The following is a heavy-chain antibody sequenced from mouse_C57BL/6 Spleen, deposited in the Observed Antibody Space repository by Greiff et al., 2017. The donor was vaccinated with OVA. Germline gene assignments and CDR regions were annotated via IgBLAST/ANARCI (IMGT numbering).Heavy chain of an antibody. D-gene: IGHD5-2*01. V-gene: IGHV1-81*01. Sequence: QVQLQQSGAELARPGASVKLSCKASGYTFTSYGISWVKQRPGQGLEWIGEIYPRSGNTYYNEKFKGKATLTSDKSSSTAYMELRSLTSEDAAVYFCAGTEYWGLDYWGQGTTLTVSA. CDR3: AGTEYWGLDY. CDR1: GYTFTSYG. CDR2: IYPRSGNT. J-gene: IGHJ2*01.